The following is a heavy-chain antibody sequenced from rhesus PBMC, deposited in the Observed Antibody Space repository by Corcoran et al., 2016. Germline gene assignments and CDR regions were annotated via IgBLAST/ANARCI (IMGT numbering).Heavy chain of an antibody. D-gene: IGHD3-16*01. Sequence: QVQLQESGPGLVKPSETLSLTCAVSGGPISDDCYWIWIRQPPGKGLEWIGYISGSGGGTNYNPSLKNRVTISVDTSKNQFSLRLSSVTAADTAVYYCARGSGSYYNAEYFEFWGQGALVTVSS. CDR1: GGPISDDCY. CDR3: ARGSGSYYNAEYFEF. CDR2: ISGSGGGT. V-gene: IGHV4-106*01. J-gene: IGHJ1*01.